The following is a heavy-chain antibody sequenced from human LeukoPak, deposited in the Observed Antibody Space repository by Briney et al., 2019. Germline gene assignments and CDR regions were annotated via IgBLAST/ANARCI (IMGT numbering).Heavy chain of an antibody. CDR1: GFTFSDAG. CDR3: TTRRQDGC. CDR2: IKSKNDGGTI. Sequence: GGSLRLSCVASGFTFSDAGMSWVRQAPGKALEWVGGIKSKNDGGTIDYCAPVKGRFTISRDDSRNTLYLQMNSLKTEDTAVYYCTTRRQDGCWGQGTLVTVS. V-gene: IGHV3-15*01. J-gene: IGHJ4*02. D-gene: IGHD6-25*01.